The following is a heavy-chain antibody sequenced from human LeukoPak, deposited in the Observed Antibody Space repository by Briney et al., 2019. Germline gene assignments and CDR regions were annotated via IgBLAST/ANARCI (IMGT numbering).Heavy chain of an antibody. Sequence: SETLSLTCTVSGGSVSSGSYYWSWIRQPPGKGLEWIGYIYYSGSTNYNPSLKSRVTISVDTSKDQFSLKLSSVTAADTAVYYCARELAAAGKGGYDYWGQGTLVTVSS. J-gene: IGHJ4*02. V-gene: IGHV4-61*01. CDR2: IYYSGST. CDR1: GGSVSSGSYY. CDR3: ARELAAAGKGGYDY. D-gene: IGHD6-13*01.